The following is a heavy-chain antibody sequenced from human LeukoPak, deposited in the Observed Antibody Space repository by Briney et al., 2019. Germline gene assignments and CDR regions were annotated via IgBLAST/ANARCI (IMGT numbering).Heavy chain of an antibody. Sequence: KTSETLSLTCTVSGGSISSNNYNWGWIRQPPGKGLEWIGNIYYSGSTYYNPSLKSRVTISVDTSKNQFSLKLSSVTAADTAVYYCAREPTYTSSWYATCDYWGQGIQVTVSS. CDR2: IYYSGST. CDR3: AREPTYTSSWYATCDY. CDR1: GGSISSNNYN. J-gene: IGHJ4*02. V-gene: IGHV4-39*02. D-gene: IGHD6-13*01.